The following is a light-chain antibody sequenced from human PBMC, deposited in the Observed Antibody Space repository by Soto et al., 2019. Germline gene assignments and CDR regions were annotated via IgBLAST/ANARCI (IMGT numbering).Light chain of an antibody. CDR1: QSVLYSSNNKNY. CDR2: WAS. V-gene: IGKV4-1*01. J-gene: IGKJ5*01. Sequence: IVLTQSPDSLAVSLGERATINCKSSQSVLYSSNNKNYLAWYQQKPGQPPKLIIYWASTRDSGVPNRFSGGGSGTDFTLTISSLQAADVAVYYCQQYYSTPRTLGQGTRLEIK. CDR3: QQYYSTPRT.